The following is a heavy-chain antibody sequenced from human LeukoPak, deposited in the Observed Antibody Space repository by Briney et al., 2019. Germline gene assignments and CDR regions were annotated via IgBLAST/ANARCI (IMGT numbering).Heavy chain of an antibody. CDR1: GYSISSGYY. V-gene: IGHV4-38-2*02. J-gene: IGHJ4*02. CDR2: IYHSGST. D-gene: IGHD1-7*01. Sequence: SETLSLTCTVSGYSISSGYYWGWIRQPPGKGLEWIGSIYHSGSTYYNPSLKSRVTISVDTSENQFSLKLSSVTAADTAVYYCAGCRITGTRPFDYWGQGTLVTVSS. CDR3: AGCRITGTRPFDY.